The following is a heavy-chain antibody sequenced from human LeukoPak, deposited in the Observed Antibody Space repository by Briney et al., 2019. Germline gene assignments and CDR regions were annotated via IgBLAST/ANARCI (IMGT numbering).Heavy chain of an antibody. Sequence: ASVKVSCKASGYTFTGYYMHWVRQAPGQGLEWMGWINPNSGGTNYAQKFQGRVTITRDTSISTAYMELSRLRSDDTAVYYCARGYGYCSGGSCYIQYYFDYWGQGTLVTVSS. CDR3: ARGYGYCSGGSCYIQYYFDY. D-gene: IGHD2-15*01. CDR1: GYTFTGYY. J-gene: IGHJ4*02. CDR2: INPNSGGT. V-gene: IGHV1-2*02.